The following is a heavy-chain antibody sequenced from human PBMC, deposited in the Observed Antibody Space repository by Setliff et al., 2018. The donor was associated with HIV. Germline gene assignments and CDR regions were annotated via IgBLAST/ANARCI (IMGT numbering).Heavy chain of an antibody. CDR3: ARVGLHGDPPTGYYFYMDV. CDR1: GGSISSGDYS. CDR2: IDTTGIT. V-gene: IGHV4-61*09. Sequence: SETLSLTCTVSGGSISSGDYSWSWIRQPAGKGLEWLGHIDTTGITTYNPTLKSRVTISVDTSKNQFSLRLSSVTAEDTAVYFCARVGLHGDPPTGYYFYMDVWGKVTTVTVSS. J-gene: IGHJ6*03. D-gene: IGHD4-17*01.